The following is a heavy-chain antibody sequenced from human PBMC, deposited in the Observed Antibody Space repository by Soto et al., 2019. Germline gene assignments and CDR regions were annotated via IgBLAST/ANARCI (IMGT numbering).Heavy chain of an antibody. Sequence: PSETLSLTCTVSGGSISSYYWSWIRQPPGKGLEWIGYIYYSGSTNYNPSLKSRVTISVDTSKNQFSLKLSSVTAADTAVYYCARRDYGGNSGWFDPWGQGTLVTVSS. V-gene: IGHV4-59*01. J-gene: IGHJ5*02. CDR2: IYYSGST. CDR1: GGSISSYY. D-gene: IGHD4-17*01. CDR3: ARRDYGGNSGWFDP.